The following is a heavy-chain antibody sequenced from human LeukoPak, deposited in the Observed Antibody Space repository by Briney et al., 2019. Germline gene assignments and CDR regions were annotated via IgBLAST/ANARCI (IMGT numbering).Heavy chain of an antibody. Sequence: PGGSLRLSCAASGFTFSSYAMSWVRQAPGKGLEWVANIKQDGSEKYYVDSVKGRFTISRDNAKNSLYLQMNSLRAEDTAVYHCARLRYYDSSGYQAFDYWGQGTLVTVSS. J-gene: IGHJ4*02. CDR2: IKQDGSEK. D-gene: IGHD3-22*01. CDR1: GFTFSSYA. CDR3: ARLRYYDSSGYQAFDY. V-gene: IGHV3-7*01.